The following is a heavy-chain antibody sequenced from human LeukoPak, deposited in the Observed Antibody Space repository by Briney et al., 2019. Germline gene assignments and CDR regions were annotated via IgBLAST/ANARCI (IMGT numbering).Heavy chain of an antibody. J-gene: IGHJ4*02. D-gene: IGHD6-13*01. V-gene: IGHV3-23*01. Sequence: GGSLRLSCAASGFTFSSYAMSWVRQAPGKGLEWVSAISGSGGSTYYADSVKGRFTISRDNSKNTLYLQMNSLRAEDTAVYYCAKDLIREQQPVMEIDYWGQGTLVTVSS. CDR2: ISGSGGST. CDR1: GFTFSSYA. CDR3: AKDLIREQQPVMEIDY.